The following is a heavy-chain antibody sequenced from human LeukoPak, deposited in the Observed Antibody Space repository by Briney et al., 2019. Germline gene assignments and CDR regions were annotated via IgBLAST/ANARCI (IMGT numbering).Heavy chain of an antibody. Sequence: VASVKVSCKASGGTFSSYAISWVRQAPGQGLEWMGGIIPFFGTANYAQKFLGRVTITADESTSTAYMELSSLRSEDTAVYYCASNYYDSSGYLWMGYWGQGTLVTVSS. V-gene: IGHV1-69*13. CDR2: IIPFFGTA. D-gene: IGHD3-22*01. CDR1: GGTFSSYA. J-gene: IGHJ4*02. CDR3: ASNYYDSSGYLWMGY.